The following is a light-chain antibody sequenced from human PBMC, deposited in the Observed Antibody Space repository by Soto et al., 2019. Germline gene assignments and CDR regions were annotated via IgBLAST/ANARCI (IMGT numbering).Light chain of an antibody. CDR1: QAITSW. Sequence: DIPVTQSPSSVSASVGDRVTITCRASQAITSWLAWYQQKPGRAHKLLIYSASSLQSWAPSRFTGSGSGTDFTLTITSLQPDDAAVYYCQQTRSFPLTFGGGTKVEI. CDR3: QQTRSFPLT. J-gene: IGKJ4*01. CDR2: SAS. V-gene: IGKV1-12*01.